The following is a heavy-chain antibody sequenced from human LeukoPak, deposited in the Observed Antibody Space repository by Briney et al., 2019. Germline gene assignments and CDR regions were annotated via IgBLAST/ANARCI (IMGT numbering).Heavy chain of an antibody. Sequence: GGSLRLSCAPSGFTFSRHGMHWVRQAPGKGLEWVAIISNDGSRKYYAHSVEGRFTISRDNSKNTLYLQMDSLRAEDTAVYYCARDRAWNYFDYWGQGTLVTVSS. CDR3: ARDRAWNYFDY. CDR2: ISNDGSRK. V-gene: IGHV3-30*03. CDR1: GFTFSRHG. J-gene: IGHJ4*02. D-gene: IGHD3-3*01.